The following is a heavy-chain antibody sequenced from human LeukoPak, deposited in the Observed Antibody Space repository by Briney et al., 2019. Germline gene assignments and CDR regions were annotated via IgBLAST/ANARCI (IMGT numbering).Heavy chain of an antibody. J-gene: IGHJ4*02. V-gene: IGHV3-48*03. CDR3: ARSSYRYSGSYGGGDY. CDR2: ISSSGSTI. CDR1: GFTFSSYE. D-gene: IGHD1-26*01. Sequence: PGGSLRLSCAASGFTFSSYEMNWVRQAPGKGLEWVSYISSSGSTIYYADSVKGRFTISRDNAKNSLYLQMNSLRAEDTAVYYCARSSYRYSGSYGGGDYWGQGTLDTVSS.